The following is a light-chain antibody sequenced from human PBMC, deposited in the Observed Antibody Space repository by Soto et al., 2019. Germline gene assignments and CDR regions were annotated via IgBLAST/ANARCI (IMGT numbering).Light chain of an antibody. Sequence: DIQMTQSPSSLSSFLGDRVTITCRASQGISDYLVWYQQKPGKGPKLLIYAASTLQSGVPPRFIGTGSGTDFTLTISSLQPEDVATYYCQNYYSAPFTFGPGTQVDIK. J-gene: IGKJ3*01. CDR2: AAS. CDR1: QGISDY. CDR3: QNYYSAPFT. V-gene: IGKV1-27*01.